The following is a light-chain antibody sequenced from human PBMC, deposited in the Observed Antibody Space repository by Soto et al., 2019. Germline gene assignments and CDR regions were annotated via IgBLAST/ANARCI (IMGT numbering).Light chain of an antibody. CDR2: KAS. CDR3: QQYNSYSWT. CDR1: QSISSW. J-gene: IGKJ1*01. Sequence: IQLTPAPSTLSAYVGDRVTITCRASQSISSWLAWYQQKPGKAPKLLIYKASSLESGVPSRFSGSVSGTEFTLTISSLQPDDFATYYCQQYNSYSWTFGHGTKVDIK. V-gene: IGKV1-5*03.